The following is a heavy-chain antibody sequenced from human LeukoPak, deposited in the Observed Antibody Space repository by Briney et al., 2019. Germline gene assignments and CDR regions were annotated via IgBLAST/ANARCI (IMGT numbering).Heavy chain of an antibody. D-gene: IGHD2-15*01. CDR3: ARLWGYCSGGSCHEPLDY. J-gene: IGHJ4*02. V-gene: IGHV4-39*01. CDR1: GGSISSSSYY. Sequence: SETLSLTCTVSGGSISSSSYYWGWIRQPPWKGLEWIGSIYYSGSTYYNPSLKSRVTISVDTSKNQFSLKLSSVTAADTAVYYCARLWGYCSGGSCHEPLDYWGQGTLVTVSS. CDR2: IYYSGST.